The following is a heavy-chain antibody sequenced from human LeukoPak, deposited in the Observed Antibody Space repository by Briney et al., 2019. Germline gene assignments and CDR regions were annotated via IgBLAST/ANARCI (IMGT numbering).Heavy chain of an antibody. Sequence: GGSLRLSCVASGFSFNKAWMSWVRQAPGKGLEWVARIKSISDGGTTDYAAPVKGRFSITRDDSRNMLYLQMNSLKTEDTAVYYCATDGGGSGWRYWGQGTLVTVSS. J-gene: IGHJ4*02. V-gene: IGHV3-15*01. CDR1: GFSFNKAW. CDR3: ATDGGGSGWRY. D-gene: IGHD6-19*01. CDR2: IKSISDGGTT.